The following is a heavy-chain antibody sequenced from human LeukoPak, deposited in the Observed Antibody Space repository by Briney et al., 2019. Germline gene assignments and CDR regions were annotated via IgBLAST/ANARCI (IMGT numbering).Heavy chain of an antibody. J-gene: IGHJ4*02. CDR3: ARVRYYGSRSLMFEY. CDR1: GFTFSDYW. CDR2: IKQDGSDK. Sequence: GGSPRLSCAASGFTFSDYWMTWVRQAPGKGLEWVANIKQDGSDKYYLDAVKGRFTISKDNTKNSLYLQMNSLRAGDTAVYYCARVRYYGSRSLMFEYWGQGTPVSVSS. V-gene: IGHV3-7*03. D-gene: IGHD3-10*01.